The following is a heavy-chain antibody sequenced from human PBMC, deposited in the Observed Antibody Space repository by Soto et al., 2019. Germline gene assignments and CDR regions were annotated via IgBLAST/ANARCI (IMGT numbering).Heavy chain of an antibody. Sequence: PGGSLRLSCGASGFTFSSYSMIWVRQAPGKGLEWVSGFRSGGDDDTTYYADSVRGRFTISRDNSKNTLFLQMNSLRAEDTAIYYCAKKVNSGSGSQFFDYWGQGTLVTVSS. D-gene: IGHD3-10*01. V-gene: IGHV3-23*01. CDR1: GFTFSSYS. CDR3: AKKVNSGSGSQFFDY. CDR2: FRSGGDDDTT. J-gene: IGHJ4*02.